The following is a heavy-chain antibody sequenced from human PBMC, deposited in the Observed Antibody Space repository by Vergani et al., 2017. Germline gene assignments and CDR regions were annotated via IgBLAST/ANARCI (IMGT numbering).Heavy chain of an antibody. CDR2: IYHSGST. J-gene: IGHJ4*02. D-gene: IGHD6-13*01. CDR1: GYSISSGYY. Sequence: QVQLPESGPGLVKPSETLSLTCAVSGYSISSGYYWGWIRQPPGKGLEWIGSIYHSGSTYYNPSLKSRVTISVDTSKNQFSLKLSSVTAADTAVYYWAREVAAALYGYWGQGTLVTVSS. CDR3: AREVAAALYGY. V-gene: IGHV4-38-2*02.